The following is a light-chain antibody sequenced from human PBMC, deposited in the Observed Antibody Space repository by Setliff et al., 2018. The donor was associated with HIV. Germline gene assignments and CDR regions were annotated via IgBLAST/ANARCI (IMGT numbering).Light chain of an antibody. CDR2: EVT. J-gene: IGLJ1*01. CDR3: CSYLSTNNYV. V-gene: IGLV2-14*01. Sequence: QSVLTQPASVSGSPGQSITISCTGTSGDIGAFTFVSWYQQYPGKAPKLLIYEVTERPSGVSARFSGSKSGNTASLTISGLQAEDEADYYCCSYLSTNNYVFGSGTKVTV. CDR1: SGDIGAFTF.